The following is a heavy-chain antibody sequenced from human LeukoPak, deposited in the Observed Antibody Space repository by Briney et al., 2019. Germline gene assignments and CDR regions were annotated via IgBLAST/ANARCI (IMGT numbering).Heavy chain of an antibody. CDR2: TIPILGIA. CDR1: GGTFSSYA. D-gene: IGHD4-17*01. CDR3: ARDTSTVTTLDFRFDY. Sequence: GASVKVSCKASGGTFSSYAISWVRQAPGQGLEWMGRTIPILGIANYAQKFQGRVTITADKSTSTAYMELSSLRSEDTAVYYCARDTSTVTTLDFRFDYWGQGTLVTVSS. V-gene: IGHV1-69*04. J-gene: IGHJ4*02.